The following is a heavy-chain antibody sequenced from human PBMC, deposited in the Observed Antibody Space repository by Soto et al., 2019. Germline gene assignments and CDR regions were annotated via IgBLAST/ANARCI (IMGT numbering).Heavy chain of an antibody. J-gene: IGHJ2*01. CDR3: ARNWYFDL. CDR2: ISSDGTST. Sequence: EVQLVESGGGLVQPGGSLRLSCAASGFTFSSYWMHWVRQAPGKGLVWVSRISSDGTSTNNADSVKGRYTISRDNAKNPLYLQMSSLRAEDTAVDYCARNWYFDLWGRGTLVTVSS. V-gene: IGHV3-74*01. CDR1: GFTFSSYW.